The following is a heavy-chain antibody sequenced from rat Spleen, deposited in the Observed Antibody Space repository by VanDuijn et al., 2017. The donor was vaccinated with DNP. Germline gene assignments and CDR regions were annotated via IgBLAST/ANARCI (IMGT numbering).Heavy chain of an antibody. CDR1: GLTFSNYW. CDR3: AKGPNFGGWSDYFDY. Sequence: EVQLVESGGGLVQPGRSLKLSCAASGLTFSNYWMTWIRQAPGKGLEWVASISNTGDNTYYSDSVRGRFSLSRDNAKSTLYLQMDSLRSEDTGIYYCAKGPNFGGWSDYFDYWGQGVMVTVSS. D-gene: IGHD1-11*01. CDR2: ISNTGDNT. V-gene: IGHV5-31*01. J-gene: IGHJ2*01.